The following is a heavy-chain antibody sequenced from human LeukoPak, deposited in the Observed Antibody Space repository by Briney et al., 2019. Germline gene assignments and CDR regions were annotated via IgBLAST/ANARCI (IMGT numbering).Heavy chain of an antibody. CDR3: VRSEGFGDSRAVFDY. D-gene: IGHD3-10*01. V-gene: IGHV3-53*01. Sequence: PGGSLRLSCAASGFTVSSNYMSWVRQAPGKGLEWVSVIYTGGSTYYADSVKGRFTISRDNSKNTLYLQMDSLRAEDTALYYCVRSEGFGDSRAVFDYWGQGTLVTVSS. CDR2: IYTGGST. CDR1: GFTVSSNY. J-gene: IGHJ4*02.